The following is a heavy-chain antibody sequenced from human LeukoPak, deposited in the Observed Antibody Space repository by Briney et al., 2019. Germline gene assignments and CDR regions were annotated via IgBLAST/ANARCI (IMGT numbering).Heavy chain of an antibody. CDR2: ISWNSGSI. D-gene: IGHD3-10*02. J-gene: IGHJ4*02. CDR1: GFTFDDYA. V-gene: IGHV3-9*01. CDR3: AKLLVRGVIDY. Sequence: GGSLRLSCAASGFTFDDYAMHWVRKAPGKGLEWVSGISWNSGSIGYADSVKGRFTISRDNAKNTLYLQMNSLRAEDTAVYYCAKLLVRGVIDYWGQGTLVTVSS.